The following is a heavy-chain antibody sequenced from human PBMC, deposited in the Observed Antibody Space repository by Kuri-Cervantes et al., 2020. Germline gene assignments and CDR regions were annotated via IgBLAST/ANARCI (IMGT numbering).Heavy chain of an antibody. D-gene: IGHD5-18*01. CDR3: ARRTAMVNGFDY. CDR2: ISYDGSNK. CDR1: GFTFSSYG. J-gene: IGHJ4*02. V-gene: IGHV3-30*03. Sequence: SPKITRAASGFTFSSYGMHWVRQAPGKGLEWVAVISYDGSNKYYADSVKGRFTISRDNSKNTLYLQMNSLRAEDTAVYYCARRTAMVNGFDYWGQGTLVTVSS.